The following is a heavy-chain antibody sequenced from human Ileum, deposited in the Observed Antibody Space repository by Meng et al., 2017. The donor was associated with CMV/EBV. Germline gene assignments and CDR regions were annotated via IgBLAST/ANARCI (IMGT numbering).Heavy chain of an antibody. Sequence: VACFTLSNSGIRGRQHPGEGVEWLGELIHRGTNKYNPSLTGRVPISVDKANNQLSLKLNSVTAADEDVYYCERGRSGWDDNWFDPWGQGTLVTVSS. CDR3: ERGRSGWDDNWFDP. V-gene: IGHV4-4*02. J-gene: IGHJ5*02. CDR2: LIHRGTN. D-gene: IGHD6-19*01. CDR1: VACFTLSNS.